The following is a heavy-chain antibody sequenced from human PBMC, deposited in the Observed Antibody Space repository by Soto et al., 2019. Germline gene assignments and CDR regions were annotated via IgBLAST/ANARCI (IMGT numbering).Heavy chain of an antibody. J-gene: IGHJ6*02. V-gene: IGHV1-2*02. Sequence: ASVKVSCKASGYTFTGYYMHWVRQAPGQGPEWMGWINPNSGGTNYAQKFQGRVTMTRDTSISTAYMELSRLRSDDTAVYYCARDGGTCWGVATIPYYYYGMDVWGQGTTVTVSS. D-gene: IGHD5-12*01. CDR3: ARDGGTCWGVATIPYYYYGMDV. CDR1: GYTFTGYY. CDR2: INPNSGGT.